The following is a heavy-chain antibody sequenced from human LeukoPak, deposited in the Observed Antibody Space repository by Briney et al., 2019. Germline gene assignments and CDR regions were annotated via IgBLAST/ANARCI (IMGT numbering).Heavy chain of an antibody. CDR2: ISGSGGST. J-gene: IGHJ4*02. V-gene: IGHV3-23*01. CDR3: ARSYGAFSGPVAY. CDR1: GFTFSSYA. Sequence: QAGGSLRLSCEASGFTFSSYAMSWVRQAPGKGLEWVSAISGSGGSTYYADSVRGRFTISRDNSKNTLYLQMNSLRAEDTAVYYCARSYGAFSGPVAYWGQGTLVTLSS. D-gene: IGHD4-17*01.